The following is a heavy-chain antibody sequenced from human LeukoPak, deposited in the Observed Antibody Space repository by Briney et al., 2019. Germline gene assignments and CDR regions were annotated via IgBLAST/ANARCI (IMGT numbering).Heavy chain of an antibody. Sequence: SVKVSCKASGGTFSSYAISWVRQAPGQGLEWMGRIIPILGIANYAQKFQGRVTITADKSTSTAYMGLSSLRSEDTAVYYCARDQGVAGTVLSDYWGQGTLVTVSS. CDR2: IIPILGIA. D-gene: IGHD6-19*01. V-gene: IGHV1-69*04. CDR3: ARDQGVAGTVLSDY. J-gene: IGHJ4*02. CDR1: GGTFSSYA.